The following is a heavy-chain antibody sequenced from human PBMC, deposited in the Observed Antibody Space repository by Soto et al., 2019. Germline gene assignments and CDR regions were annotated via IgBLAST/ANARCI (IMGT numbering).Heavy chain of an antibody. CDR2: MYHSGAT. J-gene: IGHJ4*02. V-gene: IGHV4-4*02. D-gene: IGHD3-10*01. Sequence: QVQLQESGPGLVKPSETLSLTCAFSGGSITSDNWWTWVRQTPGKGLEWIGEMYHSGATNYSPSLKSRVTILVDKSKNQFSLTLTSVTAADSALYYCARASASSMLRGVIINWGQGTLVTVSS. CDR3: ARASASSMLRGVIIN. CDR1: GGSITSDNW.